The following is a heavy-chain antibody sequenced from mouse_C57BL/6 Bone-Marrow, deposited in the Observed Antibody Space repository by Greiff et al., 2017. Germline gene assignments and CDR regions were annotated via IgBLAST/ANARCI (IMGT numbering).Heavy chain of an antibody. V-gene: IGHV5-4*01. D-gene: IGHD3-3*01. CDR1: GFTFSSYA. Sequence: EVQLVESGGGLVKPGGSLKLSCAASGFTFSSYAMSWVRQTPEKRLEWVATISAGGSYTYYPDNVKGRFTITRDNAKNNLYLQMRHLKSEDTAMYYCARESCRYYYAMDYWGQGTSVTVSS. J-gene: IGHJ4*01. CDR3: ARESCRYYYAMDY. CDR2: ISAGGSYT.